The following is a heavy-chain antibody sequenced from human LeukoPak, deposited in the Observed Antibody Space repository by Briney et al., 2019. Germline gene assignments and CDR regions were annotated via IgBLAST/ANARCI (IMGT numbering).Heavy chain of an antibody. J-gene: IGHJ4*02. V-gene: IGHV4-39*07. CDR2: IHDSGNI. CDR1: GASIRRSDYY. Sequence: PSETLSLTCTVSGASIRRSDYYWGWIRQPPGKGLQWIGSIHDSGNIYYNPSLNSRVTISLDTSKNQFSLRLFSVTAADTAVYYCARGRYTDGVHSKTDFDYWGQGTLVPVSA. D-gene: IGHD2-8*01. CDR3: ARGRYTDGVHSKTDFDY.